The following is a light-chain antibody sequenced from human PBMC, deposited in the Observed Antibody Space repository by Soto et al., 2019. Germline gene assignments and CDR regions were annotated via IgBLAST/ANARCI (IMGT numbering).Light chain of an antibody. Sequence: EIVLTQSPGTLSLSPGERATLSCRASQSVSGSYLAWYQQKPGQAPRLLIYGSSSRATGIPDRFSGSGSGTALTLTISRLEPEDFAVYYCQQYGSSAWTFAQGTKVEIK. CDR1: QSVSGSY. CDR2: GSS. J-gene: IGKJ1*01. V-gene: IGKV3-20*01. CDR3: QQYGSSAWT.